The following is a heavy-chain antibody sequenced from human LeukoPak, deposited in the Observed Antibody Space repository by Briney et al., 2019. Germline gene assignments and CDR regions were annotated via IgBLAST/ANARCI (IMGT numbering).Heavy chain of an antibody. CDR1: GYIFATYW. D-gene: IGHD6-6*01. CDR3: ARQGGSTSSYFDY. CDR2: IYPGDSDT. J-gene: IGHJ4*02. V-gene: IGHV5-51*01. Sequence: GESLKISCKGSGYIFATYWIGWVRQMPGKGLEWMGIIYPGDSDTSYSPSFQGQVTISADKSITTAYLQWSSLKASDSAMYYCARQGGSTSSYFDYWGQGTLVTVSS.